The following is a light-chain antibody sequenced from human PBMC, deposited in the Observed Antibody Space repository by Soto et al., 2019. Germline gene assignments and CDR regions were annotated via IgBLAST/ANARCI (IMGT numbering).Light chain of an antibody. CDR3: QHYNSYSEA. Sequence: DIQMTQSPSSLSASVGDRVTVTCRASQSISNYLNSYQQKEGKAPKVLIYSASALESGVPSRFSGRGSGTDFTLTISSLQPDDFATYYCQHYNSYSEAFGQGTKVELK. J-gene: IGKJ1*01. V-gene: IGKV1-5*01. CDR1: QSISNY. CDR2: SAS.